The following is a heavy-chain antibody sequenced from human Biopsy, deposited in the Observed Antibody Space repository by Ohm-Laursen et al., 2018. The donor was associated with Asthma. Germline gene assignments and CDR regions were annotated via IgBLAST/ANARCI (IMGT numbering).Heavy chain of an antibody. Sequence: SLRLSCTASGFSFSRYGMHWVRQAPGKGPEWVAVISFDGSNKYYGDSVKGRFTIARDNSKNTVYLQMNSLRAEDTAVYYCASYEVVTAILPMDVWGQGTTVTVSS. J-gene: IGHJ6*02. CDR3: ASYEVVTAILPMDV. CDR1: GFSFSRYG. V-gene: IGHV3-30*03. CDR2: ISFDGSNK. D-gene: IGHD2-21*02.